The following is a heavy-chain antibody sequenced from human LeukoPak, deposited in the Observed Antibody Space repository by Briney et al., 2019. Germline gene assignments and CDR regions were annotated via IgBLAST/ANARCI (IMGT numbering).Heavy chain of an antibody. D-gene: IGHD3-22*01. CDR2: ISSSSSYI. Sequence: GGSLRLSCAASGFTFSSYSMNWVRQAPGKGLEWVSSISSSSSYIYYADSVKGRFTISRDNAKNSLYLQMNSLRAEDTAVYYCARGEDYYDRSGYYYTYYYYGMDVWGQGTTVTVSS. CDR1: GFTFSSYS. CDR3: ARGEDYYDRSGYYYTYYYYGMDV. V-gene: IGHV3-21*01. J-gene: IGHJ6*02.